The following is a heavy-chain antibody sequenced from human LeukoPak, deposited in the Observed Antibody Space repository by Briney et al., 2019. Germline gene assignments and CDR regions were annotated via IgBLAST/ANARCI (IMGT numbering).Heavy chain of an antibody. CDR2: IKSDGSIS. D-gene: IGHD5-24*01. V-gene: IGHV3-74*01. Sequence: PGGSLRLSCAASGFIFSSSWMHWVRQVPGKGLVWVSRIKSDGSISYHADSVKGRFTISRDNAKNTLFLHMNSLRAEDTAVYYCVRGDSAFDIWGQGTMVTVSS. J-gene: IGHJ3*02. CDR3: VRGDSAFDI. CDR1: GFIFSSSW.